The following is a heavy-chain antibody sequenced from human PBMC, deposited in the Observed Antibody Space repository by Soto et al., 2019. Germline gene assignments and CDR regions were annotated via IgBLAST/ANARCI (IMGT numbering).Heavy chain of an antibody. Sequence: ASVKVSCMASGYPLTTYYMHWVRQAPGQGLEWMGIISPDGGRTSYAQKFQGRVTMTRDTSTSTVYMELSSLRSQDTAVYYCATRDPGHYWGQGTLVTVSS. V-gene: IGHV1-46*01. CDR3: ATRDPGHY. CDR1: GYPLTTYY. J-gene: IGHJ4*02. CDR2: ISPDGGRT.